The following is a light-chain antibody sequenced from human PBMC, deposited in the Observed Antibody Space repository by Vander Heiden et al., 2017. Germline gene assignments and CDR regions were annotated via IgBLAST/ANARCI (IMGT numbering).Light chain of an antibody. V-gene: IGKV3-20*01. J-gene: IGKJ1*01. Sequence: ENVLTQSPGTLSLSPGERGTLSCRAGQSVDNNYLAWYQQKPGQPPRVLIYAASIRATGVPDRFSGSGSGTDFTLTISRLEPEDFAVYYCQQYAYSPWTFGQGTKVEIK. CDR1: QSVDNNY. CDR2: AAS. CDR3: QQYAYSPWT.